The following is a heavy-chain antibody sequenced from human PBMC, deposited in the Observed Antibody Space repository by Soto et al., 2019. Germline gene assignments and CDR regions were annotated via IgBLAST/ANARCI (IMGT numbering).Heavy chain of an antibody. CDR2: ISGSGGST. Sequence: GGSLRLSCAASGFTFSSYAIRWVRQAPGKGLEWVSAISGSGGSTYYADSVKGRFTISRDNSKNTLYLQMNSLRAEDTAVYYCARAPYYYDGRGYWAYWGQGTLVTVSS. D-gene: IGHD3-22*01. J-gene: IGHJ4*02. V-gene: IGHV3-23*01. CDR1: GFTFSSYA. CDR3: ARAPYYYDGRGYWAY.